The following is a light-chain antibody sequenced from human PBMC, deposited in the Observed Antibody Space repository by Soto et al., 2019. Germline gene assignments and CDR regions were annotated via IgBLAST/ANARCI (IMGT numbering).Light chain of an antibody. J-gene: IGKJ1*01. CDR1: QSVFSS. V-gene: IGKV3-15*01. CDR3: QQYNNWPRT. Sequence: EIVVTQAAANLSVSPGEGDALSCRASQSVFSSLAWYQQKPGQAPRLLIYGAATRATGIPARFSGSGSGTEFTLTISSLQSEDVAVYYCQQYNNWPRTFGQGTKVDIK. CDR2: GAA.